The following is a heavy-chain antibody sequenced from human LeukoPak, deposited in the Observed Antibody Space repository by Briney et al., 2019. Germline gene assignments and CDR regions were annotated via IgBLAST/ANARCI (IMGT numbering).Heavy chain of an antibody. CDR3: ARVLDILTGYYIDY. D-gene: IGHD3-9*01. V-gene: IGHV1-18*01. J-gene: IGHJ4*02. Sequence: ASVTVSFTASGYTFTIYGISWVRQAPGQGLEWMGWISAYNGNTNYAQKLQGRVTITTDTSTSTAYMQLRSLISDDTAVYYCARVLDILTGYYIDYWGQGTLVTVSS. CDR1: GYTFTIYG. CDR2: ISAYNGNT.